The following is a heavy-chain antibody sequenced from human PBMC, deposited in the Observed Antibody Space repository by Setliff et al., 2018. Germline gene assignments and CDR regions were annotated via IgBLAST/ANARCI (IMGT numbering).Heavy chain of an antibody. J-gene: IGHJ4*02. Sequence: PGGSLRLSCEASGFTFSNAWMSWVRQAPGKGLEWVSYISNSSSSYTNYADSVKGRFTISRDNAKNSLYLQMTSLRAEDTAVYYCASYSYYDSSSYYSGFSYYWGQGTLVTVSS. V-gene: IGHV3-11*06. CDR3: ASYSYYDSSSYYSGFSYY. D-gene: IGHD3-22*01. CDR2: ISNSSSSYT. CDR1: GFTFSNAW.